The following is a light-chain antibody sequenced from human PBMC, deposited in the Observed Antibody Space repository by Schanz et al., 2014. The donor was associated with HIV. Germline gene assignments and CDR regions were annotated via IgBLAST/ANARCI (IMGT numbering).Light chain of an antibody. CDR1: QGISSY. Sequence: AIRMTQSPSSLSASTGDRVTITCRASQGISSYLAWYQQKPGKAPKLLIYLASTLQSGVPSRFNGSGSGTDFTLSISCLQSEDFATYDCQQSYSTPRTFGQGTKVEIK. CDR3: QQSYSTPRT. J-gene: IGKJ1*01. CDR2: LAS. V-gene: IGKV1-8*01.